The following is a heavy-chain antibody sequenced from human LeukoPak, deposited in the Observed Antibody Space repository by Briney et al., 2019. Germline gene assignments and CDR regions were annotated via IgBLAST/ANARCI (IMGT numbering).Heavy chain of an antibody. V-gene: IGHV3-48*01. J-gene: IGHJ4*02. CDR2: ISSSSSTI. CDR1: GFTFSSYS. CDR3: ARGRNPRAGYYFDY. Sequence: GGSLRLSCAASGFTFSSYSMNWVRQAPGKGLEWVSYISSSSSTIYYADSVKGRFTISRDNAKNSLYLQMNSLRAEDTAVYYCARGRNPRAGYYFDYWGQGTLVTVSS.